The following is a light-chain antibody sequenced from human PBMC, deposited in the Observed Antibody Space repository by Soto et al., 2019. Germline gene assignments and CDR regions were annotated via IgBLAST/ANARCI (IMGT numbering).Light chain of an antibody. CDR2: DVT. CDR3: SSYAGSSIPVA. V-gene: IGLV2-8*01. CDR1: SSDVGGYNF. J-gene: IGLJ2*01. Sequence: QSALTQPPSASGSPGQSVTSSCTGASSDVGGYNFVSWYQHHPGKAPRLMIYDVTQRPSGVPDRFSASKSGNTASLTVSGLRVDNESYYYCSSYAGSSIPVALGGGTKLTV.